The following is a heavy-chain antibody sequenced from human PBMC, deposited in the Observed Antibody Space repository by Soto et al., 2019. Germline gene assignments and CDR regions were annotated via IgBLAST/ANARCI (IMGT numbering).Heavy chain of an antibody. CDR3: ARVLFRRGLYGMDV. Sequence: QVQLVESGGGAVQPGRSLRLSCTASGFTFSSYFMYWVRQAPGKGLEWVALISYDGSDQPHADSVKGRFSTSRDNSKNPLYLQMNSLRPEDTAMYYCARVLFRRGLYGMDVWGQGTTVTVSS. D-gene: IGHD2-21*01. CDR2: ISYDGSDQ. CDR1: GFTFSSYF. J-gene: IGHJ6*02. V-gene: IGHV3-30-3*01.